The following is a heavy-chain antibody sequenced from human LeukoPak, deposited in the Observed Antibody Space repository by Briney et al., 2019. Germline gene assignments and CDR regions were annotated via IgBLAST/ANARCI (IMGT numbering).Heavy chain of an antibody. J-gene: IGHJ6*02. D-gene: IGHD2-2*01. CDR1: GGSFSGYY. CDR3: ARHRRYCSSTSCPYYYYGMDV. Sequence: SETLSLTCAVYGGSFSGYYWSWIRQPPGKGLEWIGYIYYSGSTNYNPSLKSRVTISVDTSKNQFSLKLSSVTAADTAVYYCARHRRYCSSTSCPYYYYGMDVWGQGTTVTVSS. V-gene: IGHV4-59*08. CDR2: IYYSGST.